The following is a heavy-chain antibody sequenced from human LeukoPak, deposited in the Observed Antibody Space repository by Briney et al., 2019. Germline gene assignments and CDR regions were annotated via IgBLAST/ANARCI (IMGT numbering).Heavy chain of an antibody. CDR2: INHSGST. V-gene: IGHV4-34*01. CDR3: ARLEYYDILTGYLDY. J-gene: IGHJ4*02. CDR1: GGSFSGYY. D-gene: IGHD3-9*01. Sequence: KPPETLSLTCAVYGGSFSGYYWSWIRQPPGKGLEWIGEINHSGSTNYNPSLKSRVTISVDTSKNQFSLKLSSVTAADTAVYYCARLEYYDILTGYLDYWGQGTLVTVSS.